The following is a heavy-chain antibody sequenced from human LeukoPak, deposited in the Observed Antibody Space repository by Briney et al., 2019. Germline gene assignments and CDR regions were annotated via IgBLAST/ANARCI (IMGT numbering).Heavy chain of an antibody. J-gene: IGHJ4*02. CDR3: ARVPNYDFWSGYSDY. Sequence: PGGSLRLSCAASGFTFSSYWMHWVRHAPGKGVVGVSRINSDGSSTNYADSVKGRFTISRDTAKTTLSLQMNSPRAEDTAVYYCARVPNYDFWSGYSDYWAQGTLVTVSS. CDR2: INSDGSST. V-gene: IGHV3-74*01. CDR1: GFTFSSYW. D-gene: IGHD3-3*01.